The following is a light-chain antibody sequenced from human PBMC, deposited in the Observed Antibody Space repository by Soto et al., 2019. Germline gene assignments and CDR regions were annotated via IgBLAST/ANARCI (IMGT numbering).Light chain of an antibody. V-gene: IGKV3-11*01. Sequence: VLTQSPATLSLSPGERATLSCRASQSIHTSLAWYQQKPGQPPRLVVYDSTLRANGVPDRFGGSRSGTEFTLTINNLEPEDFAVFYCQQYGSSITFGQGTRLEIK. J-gene: IGKJ5*01. CDR1: QSIHTS. CDR3: QQYGSSIT. CDR2: DST.